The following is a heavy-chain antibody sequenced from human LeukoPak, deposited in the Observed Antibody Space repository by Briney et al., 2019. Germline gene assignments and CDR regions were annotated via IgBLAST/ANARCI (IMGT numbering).Heavy chain of an antibody. V-gene: IGHV3-21*04. Sequence: GGSLRLSCAASGFIFASYNMNWVRQAPGRGLEWVSSISGSRTFVFYADSVEGRFTVSRDNSKNTLYLQMNSLRAEDTAVYYCASTRIVVGGIDYWGQGTLVTVSS. D-gene: IGHD2-2*01. CDR2: ISGSRTFV. J-gene: IGHJ4*02. CDR1: GFIFASYN. CDR3: ASTRIVVGGIDY.